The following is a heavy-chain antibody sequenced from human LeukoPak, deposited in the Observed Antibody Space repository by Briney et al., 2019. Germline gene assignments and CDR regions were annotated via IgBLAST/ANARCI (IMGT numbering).Heavy chain of an antibody. CDR2: ISSRSSYI. Sequence: GGSLRLTCAASGFTFSSYSMIWVRQAPGKGLEWVSSISSRSSYIYYADSVKGRFTISRDDAKNSLYLEMNSLRTEDTAVYYCATTEIRGQGTLVTVSS. J-gene: IGHJ4*02. D-gene: IGHD1-26*01. CDR1: GFTFSSYS. V-gene: IGHV3-21*01. CDR3: ATTEI.